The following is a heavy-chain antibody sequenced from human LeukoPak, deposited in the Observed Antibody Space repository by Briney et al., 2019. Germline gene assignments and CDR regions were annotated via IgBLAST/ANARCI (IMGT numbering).Heavy chain of an antibody. CDR2: IYYSGST. CDR3: ARKRVGATAFDY. V-gene: IGHV4-59*01. D-gene: IGHD1-26*01. Sequence: SETLSLTCTVSGGSISSYYWSWLRQPPGKRLEWIGYIYYSGSTNYNPSLKSRVTISVDTSKNQFSLKLSSVTAADTAVYYCARKRVGATAFDYWGQGTLVTVSS. CDR1: GGSISSYY. J-gene: IGHJ4*02.